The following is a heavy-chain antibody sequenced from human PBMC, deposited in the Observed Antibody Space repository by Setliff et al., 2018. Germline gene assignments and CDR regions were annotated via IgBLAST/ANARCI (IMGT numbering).Heavy chain of an antibody. Sequence: GGSLRLSCAASGFTFSNYSMNWVRQAPGKGLEWVSYFSGSSSTIRYADSVKGRFTISRDNAKNSLYLQMNSLRAEDTAVYYCARSGNYRVDYWGQGTLVTVSS. V-gene: IGHV3-48*01. CDR3: ARSGNYRVDY. CDR1: GFTFSNYS. D-gene: IGHD1-26*01. J-gene: IGHJ4*02. CDR2: FSGSSSTI.